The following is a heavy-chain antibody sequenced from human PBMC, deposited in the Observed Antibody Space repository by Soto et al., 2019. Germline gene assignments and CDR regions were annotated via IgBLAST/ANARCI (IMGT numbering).Heavy chain of an antibody. CDR1: GFTCSSYA. V-gene: IGHV3-30*14. CDR2: ISYDGSNK. D-gene: IGHD6-19*01. Sequence: QVQLVESGGGVVQPGRSLRLSCAASGFTCSSYAMHWVRQAPGKGLEWMSVISYDGSNKYYADSVKGRFTISRDNSKNTLYSQIKTRSADDTAVYCCAREEGSGGWYCRDDWGQGTLVTVCS. CDR3: AREEGSGGWYCRDD. J-gene: IGHJ4*02.